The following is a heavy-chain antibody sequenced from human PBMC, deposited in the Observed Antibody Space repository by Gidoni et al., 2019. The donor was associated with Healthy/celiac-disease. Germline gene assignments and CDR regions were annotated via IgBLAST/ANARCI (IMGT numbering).Heavy chain of an antibody. J-gene: IGHJ1*01. V-gene: IGHV3-9*01. CDR2: ISWNSGSI. CDR3: AKAPGEYSSSSPLLH. Sequence: EVQLVESVGGLVQPGRSLRLSCAASGFTFDDYAMHWVRQAPGKGLEWVSGISWNSGSIGYADSVKGRFTISRDNAKNSLYLQMNSLRAEDTALYYCAKAPGEYSSSSPLLHWGQGTLVTVSS. CDR1: GFTFDDYA. D-gene: IGHD6-6*01.